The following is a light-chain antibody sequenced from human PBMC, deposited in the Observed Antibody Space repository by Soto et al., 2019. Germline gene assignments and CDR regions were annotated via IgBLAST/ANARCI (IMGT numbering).Light chain of an antibody. CDR2: DAS. Sequence: DIPMTQSPSTLSASVGDRVTITCRASQSISSWLAWYQQKPGKAPKLLIYDASSLESGVPSRFSGSGSGTEFTITISSLQPTDFATYYCLQYNSYSTFVQGTKVEIK. CDR3: LQYNSYST. V-gene: IGKV1-5*01. CDR1: QSISSW. J-gene: IGKJ1*01.